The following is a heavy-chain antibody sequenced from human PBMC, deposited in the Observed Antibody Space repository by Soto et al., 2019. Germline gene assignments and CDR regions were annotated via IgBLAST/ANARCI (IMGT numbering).Heavy chain of an antibody. J-gene: IGHJ5*02. V-gene: IGHV4-34*01. Sequence: SETLSLTCAVYGGSFSGYYWSWIRQPPGKGLEWIGEINHSGSTNYNPSLKSRVTISVDTSKNQFSLKRSSVTAADTAVYYCARGCKDTAMVMVWFDPWGQGTLVTVSS. CDR2: INHSGST. CDR1: GGSFSGYY. D-gene: IGHD5-18*01. CDR3: ARGCKDTAMVMVWFDP.